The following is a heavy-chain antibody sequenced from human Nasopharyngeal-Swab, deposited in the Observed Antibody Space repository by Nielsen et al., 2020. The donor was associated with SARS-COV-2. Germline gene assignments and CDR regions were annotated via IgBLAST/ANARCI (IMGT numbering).Heavy chain of an antibody. J-gene: IGHJ4*02. CDR2: ISGSGGST. CDR3: AKDWGLWLQAYYFDY. CDR1: GFTFSSYA. V-gene: IGHV3-23*01. D-gene: IGHD5-18*01. Sequence: GESLKISCEASGFTFSSYAMSWVRQAPGKGLEWVSAISGSGGSTYYADSVKGRFTISRDNSKNTLYLQMNSLRAEDTAVYYCAKDWGLWLQAYYFDYWGQGTLVTVSS.